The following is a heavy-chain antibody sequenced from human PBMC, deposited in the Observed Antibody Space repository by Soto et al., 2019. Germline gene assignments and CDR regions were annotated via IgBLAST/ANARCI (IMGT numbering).Heavy chain of an antibody. CDR1: GYTFTGYH. D-gene: IGHD3-10*01. Sequence: QLQLVQSGAEVKKPGASVKVSCKASGYTFTGYHINWVRQATGQGLEWMGWMNPNSGDTGYAQKFQGRVTMTRNTSITTASMELSSLRSEDTAVYYCARGYSYHGYFEIWGRGTLVTVSS. CDR2: MNPNSGDT. J-gene: IGHJ2*01. CDR3: ARGYSYHGYFEI. V-gene: IGHV1-8*01.